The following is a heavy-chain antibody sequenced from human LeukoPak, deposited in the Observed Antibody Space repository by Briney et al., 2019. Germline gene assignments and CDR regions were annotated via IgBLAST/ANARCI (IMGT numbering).Heavy chain of an antibody. J-gene: IGHJ3*02. V-gene: IGHV3-23*01. CDR1: GFTFSNHG. D-gene: IGHD3-10*01. Sequence: GGSLRLSCAASGFTFSNHGMNWVRQAPGKGLEWVSGISGSGGRTYYADSVKGRFTISRDNSKNTVYLQMNSLRAEDTAVYYCAKDRSYGAFEIWAKGQWSPSLQ. CDR3: AKDRSYGAFEI. CDR2: ISGSGGRT.